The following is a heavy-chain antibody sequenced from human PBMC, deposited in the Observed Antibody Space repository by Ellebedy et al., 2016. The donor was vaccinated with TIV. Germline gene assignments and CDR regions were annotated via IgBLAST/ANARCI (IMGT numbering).Heavy chain of an antibody. J-gene: IGHJ5*02. CDR2: IYYSGSA. V-gene: IGHV4-39*07. CDR1: GGSISNSDYY. CDR3: ARDPALPRGRFDT. Sequence: MPSETLSLTCTVSGGSISNSDYYWNWIRQPPGKGLEWIGCIYYSGSAYDNPSLKSRVTVSVDTSKNQFSLNLSSVTAADTAVYYCARDPALPRGRFDTWGQGTLVTVSS.